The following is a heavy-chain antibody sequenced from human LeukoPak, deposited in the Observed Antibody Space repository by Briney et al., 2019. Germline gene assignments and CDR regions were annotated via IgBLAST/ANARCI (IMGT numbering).Heavy chain of an antibody. Sequence: GASVKVSCKASGYTFTGYYMHWVRQAPGQGLDWMGWINPNSGGTNYAQVFQGRVTMTRDTSISTAYMELSRLRSDDTAIYYCAREHRDGYNFDYWGQGTLVTVSS. CDR1: GYTFTGYY. V-gene: IGHV1-2*02. CDR3: AREHRDGYNFDY. CDR2: INPNSGGT. J-gene: IGHJ4*02. D-gene: IGHD5-24*01.